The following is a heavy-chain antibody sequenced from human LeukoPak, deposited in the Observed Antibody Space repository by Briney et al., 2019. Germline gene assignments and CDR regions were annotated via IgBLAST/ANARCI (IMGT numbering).Heavy chain of an antibody. CDR1: GYSISSGYY. V-gene: IGHV4-38-2*02. CDR2: IYHSGST. Sequence: SETLSLTCTVSGYSISSGYYWGWIRQPPGKGLEWIGSIYHSGSTYYNPSLKSRVTISVDTSKNQFSLKLSSVTAADTAVYYCARGHYMDVWGKGTTVTISS. CDR3: ARGHYMDV. J-gene: IGHJ6*03.